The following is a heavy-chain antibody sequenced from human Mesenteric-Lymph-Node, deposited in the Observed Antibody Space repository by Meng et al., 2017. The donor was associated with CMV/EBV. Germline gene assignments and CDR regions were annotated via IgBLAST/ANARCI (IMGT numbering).Heavy chain of an antibody. Sequence: SETLSLTCAVYGGSFSGYYWTWIRQPPGKGLEWIGEINYSGSTNYNPFLKSRVTISVDTSKNQFSLKLSSVTAADTAVYYCARGRLATMAGLDVWGQGTTVTVSS. J-gene: IGHJ6*02. CDR1: GGSFSGYY. V-gene: IGHV4-34*01. CDR3: ARGRLATMAGLDV. CDR2: INYSGST. D-gene: IGHD3-10*01.